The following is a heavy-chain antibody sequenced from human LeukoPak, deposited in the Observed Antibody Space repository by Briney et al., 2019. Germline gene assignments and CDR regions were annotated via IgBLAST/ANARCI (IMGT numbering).Heavy chain of an antibody. D-gene: IGHD2-2*01. J-gene: IGHJ6*03. CDR1: GFTFTGYA. CDR2: ISSSSGYI. V-gene: IGHV3-21*01. CDR3: ARVHCSSTSCYPYYMDV. Sequence: PGGSLRLSYAAAGFTFTGYAMNWVRQAPGKGLEWVSSISSSSGYIYYADSVKGRFTISRDNAKKSLYLQMSSLRAEDTAVYYCARVHCSSTSCYPYYMDVWGKGTTVTVSS.